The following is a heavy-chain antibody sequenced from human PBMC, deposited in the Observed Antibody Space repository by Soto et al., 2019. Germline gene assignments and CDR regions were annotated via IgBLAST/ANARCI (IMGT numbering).Heavy chain of an antibody. V-gene: IGHV1-69*13. CDR1: GGTFSSYA. D-gene: IGHD6-25*01. Sequence: ASVKVSCKASGGTFSSYAISWVRQAPGQGLEWMGGIIPIFGTANYAQKFQGRVTITADESTSTAYMELSSLRSEDTAVYYCARRYTSGWHQQHPGDALDIWGQGTMVTVSS. CDR2: IIPIFGTA. J-gene: IGHJ3*02. CDR3: ARRYTSGWHQQHPGDALDI.